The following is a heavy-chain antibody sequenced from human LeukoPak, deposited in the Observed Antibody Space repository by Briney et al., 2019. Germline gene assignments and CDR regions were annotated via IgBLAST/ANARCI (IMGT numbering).Heavy chain of an antibody. CDR1: GFTFSSYW. D-gene: IGHD2-15*01. V-gene: IGHV3-73*01. Sequence: PGGTLRLSCAASGFTFSSYWMHWVRQASGPGLEWVGLIRSKPSSYTTVYAASVKGRFTISRDDSKNTAYLQMNSLKAEETAVYYCIRQECSGGSCSYVDYWGQGALVTVSS. CDR2: IRSKPSSYTT. CDR3: IRQECSGGSCSYVDY. J-gene: IGHJ4*02.